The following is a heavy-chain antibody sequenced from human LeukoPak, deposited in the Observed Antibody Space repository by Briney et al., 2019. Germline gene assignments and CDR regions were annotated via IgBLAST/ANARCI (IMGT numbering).Heavy chain of an antibody. J-gene: IGHJ4*02. CDR2: IYNSGTT. Sequence: PSETLSLTCTVSGGSISSNFWSWIRQPPGKGLEYIGYIYNSGTTNYNPSLTSRVTISVDTSKNQFSLKLSSVTAADTAIYYCAKSFSETERATITAYWGQGTLVTVSS. CDR1: GGSISSNF. D-gene: IGHD5-24*01. CDR3: AKSFSETERATITAY. V-gene: IGHV4-59*01.